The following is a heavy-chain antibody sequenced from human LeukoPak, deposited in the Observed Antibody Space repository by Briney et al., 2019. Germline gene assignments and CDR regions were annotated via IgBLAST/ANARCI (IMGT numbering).Heavy chain of an antibody. CDR1: GVSISSYY. J-gene: IGHJ2*01. CDR2: IFYSGIT. V-gene: IGHV4-59*01. Sequence: SETLSLTCTVSGVSISSYYWSWIRQPPGKGLEWIGYIFYSGITNYNPSLKSRVTISIDTSKNQFSLKLSSVTAPDTAVYYCARGAYSYDSSGYNWYFDLWGRGTLVTVSS. D-gene: IGHD3-22*01. CDR3: ARGAYSYDSSGYNWYFDL.